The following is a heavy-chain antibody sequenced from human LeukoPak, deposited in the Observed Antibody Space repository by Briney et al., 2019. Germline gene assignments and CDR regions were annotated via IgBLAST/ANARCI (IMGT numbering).Heavy chain of an antibody. CDR3: ARGALSTVTVWYYFDF. CDR1: GGSISSSSYY. V-gene: IGHV4-39*07. D-gene: IGHD4-17*01. Sequence: PSETLSLTCTVSGGSISSSSYYWDWIRQPPGKGLEWIGSIYYSGSTYYNPSLKSRVTISVDTSKNQFSLKLSSVTAADTAVYYCARGALSTVTVWYYFDFWGQGTLVTASS. CDR2: IYYSGST. J-gene: IGHJ4*02.